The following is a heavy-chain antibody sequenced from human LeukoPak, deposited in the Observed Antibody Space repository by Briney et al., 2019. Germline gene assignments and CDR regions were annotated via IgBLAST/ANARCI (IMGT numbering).Heavy chain of an antibody. CDR1: GFTVSSNY. CDR2: IYSGGNT. J-gene: IGHJ5*02. CDR3: AKDRYNDYEGGWFDP. Sequence: QPGGSLRLSCAASGFTVSSNYMSWVRQAPGKGLEWVSVIYSGGNTYYADSVKGRFTISRDNSKNTLYLQMNSLRAEDTAVYYCAKDRYNDYEGGWFDPWGQGTLVTVSS. V-gene: IGHV3-53*01. D-gene: IGHD5-12*01.